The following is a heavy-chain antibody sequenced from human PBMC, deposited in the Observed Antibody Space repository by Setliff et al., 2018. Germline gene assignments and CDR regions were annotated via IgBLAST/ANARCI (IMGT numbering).Heavy chain of an antibody. CDR2: IYYRGTT. V-gene: IGHV4-59*01. CDR3: AAVGIDAGGGWFDP. J-gene: IGHJ5*02. D-gene: IGHD1-26*01. Sequence: SETLSLTCTVSGGFIRDYYWNWIRQSPGKGLGWIGYIYYRGTTNYNLSLKSRVTISIDMSKNQFSLKLSSATAADTAVYFCAAVGIDAGGGWFDPWGHGIPVTVSS. CDR1: GGFIRDYY.